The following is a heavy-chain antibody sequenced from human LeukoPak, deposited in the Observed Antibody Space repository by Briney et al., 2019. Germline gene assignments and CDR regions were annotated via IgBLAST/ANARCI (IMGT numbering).Heavy chain of an antibody. D-gene: IGHD2-2*01. Sequence: SVKVSCKASGFTFTSSAVQWVRQARGQRLEWIGWIVVGGGNTNYAQKFQERVTITRDMSTSTAYMELSSLRSEDTAVYYCAAPRYCSSTSCYDFDYWGQGTLVTVSS. CDR3: AAPRYCSSTSCYDFDY. CDR2: IVVGGGNT. J-gene: IGHJ4*02. V-gene: IGHV1-58*01. CDR1: GFTFTSSA.